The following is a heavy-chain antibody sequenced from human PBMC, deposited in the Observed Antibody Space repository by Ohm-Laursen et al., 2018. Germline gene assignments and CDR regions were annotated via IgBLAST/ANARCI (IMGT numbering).Heavy chain of an antibody. CDR1: GFTFSSYG. V-gene: IGHV3-30*18. D-gene: IGHD2-15*01. CDR2: ISYDGKKQ. J-gene: IGHJ3*02. CDR3: AKERLPQRANALDI. Sequence: SLRLSCSASGFTFSSYGMNWVRQAPGKGLEWVAVISYDGKKQYYGDSVKGRFTISRDNSKNTLYLQMNSLSAEDTAVYYCAKERLPQRANALDIWGQGTMATVSS.